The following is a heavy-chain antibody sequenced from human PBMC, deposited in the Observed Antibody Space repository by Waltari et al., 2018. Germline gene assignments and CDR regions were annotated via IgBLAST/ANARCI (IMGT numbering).Heavy chain of an antibody. CDR1: GGTFSGSA. CDR3: AIEAWAFDI. Sequence: QVQLVQSGAEVKKPGSAVKVSCKASGGTFSGSAISWVRQATGQRREWMGWMNPNNGNTGYSQEFQGRVTMTWDTSIDTAYMDLSSLRSEDTSVYYCAIEAWAFDIWAKGQWSASL. J-gene: IGHJ3*02. D-gene: IGHD2-21*01. V-gene: IGHV1-8*02. CDR2: MNPNNGNT.